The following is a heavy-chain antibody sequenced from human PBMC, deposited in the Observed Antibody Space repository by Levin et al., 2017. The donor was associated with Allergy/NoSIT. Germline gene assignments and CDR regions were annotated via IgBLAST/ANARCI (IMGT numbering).Heavy chain of an antibody. CDR3: GRGGRYNCNGGNCYQYFDY. V-gene: IGHV3-72*01. CDR1: GFTFSDYY. CDR2: IRNKANSYTT. Sequence: HPGGSLRLSCAASGFTFSDYYMDWVRQAPGKGLEWVGRIRNKANSYTTDYAASVKGRFTISRDDSKNSLYLQMNSLQTEDTAVYYCGRGGRYNCNGGNCYQYFDYWGQGTLVTVSS. J-gene: IGHJ4*02. D-gene: IGHD2-15*01.